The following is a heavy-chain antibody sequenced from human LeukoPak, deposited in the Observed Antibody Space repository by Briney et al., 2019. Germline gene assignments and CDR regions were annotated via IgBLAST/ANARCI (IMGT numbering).Heavy chain of an antibody. V-gene: IGHV4-59*08. CDR1: GGSMNYYY. D-gene: IGHD3-16*01. Sequence: SETLSLTCTISGGSMNYYYWSWIRQPPGQGLQWMGYIYYRGTTNYYPSLKSRVTISIDTSNNQFSLKLFSVTAADTAVYFCARLARFEELSPRCYFDNWGQGTLVTVSS. CDR2: IYYRGTT. J-gene: IGHJ4*02. CDR3: ARLARFEELSPRCYFDN.